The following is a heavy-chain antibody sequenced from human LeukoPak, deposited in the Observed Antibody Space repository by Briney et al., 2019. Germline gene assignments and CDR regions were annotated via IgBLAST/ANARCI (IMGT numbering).Heavy chain of an antibody. J-gene: IGHJ4*02. V-gene: IGHV3-66*01. D-gene: IGHD3-22*01. CDR2: IYSAGST. CDR3: ARATYYYDSSGYYYQVLDY. Sequence: GGSLRLSCAASGFTVSTNYMSWVCQAPGKGLEWVSVIYSAGSTYYADSVKGRFTISRDNSKNTLYLQMNSLRAEDTAVYYCARATYYYDSSGYYYQVLDYWGQGTLVTVSS. CDR1: GFTVSTNY.